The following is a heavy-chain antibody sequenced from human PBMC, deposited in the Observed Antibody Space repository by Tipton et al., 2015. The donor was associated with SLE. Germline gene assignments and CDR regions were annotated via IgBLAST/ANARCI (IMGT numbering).Heavy chain of an antibody. CDR2: ISYDGSNK. CDR1: GFTFSSYA. V-gene: IGHV3-30*04. Sequence: SLRLSCAASGFTFSSYAMHWVRQAPGKGLEWVAVISYDGSNKYYADSVKGRFTISRDNSKNTLYLQMNSLRAEDTAVYYCALGEQQLVRGRGYFQHWGQGTLVTVSS. D-gene: IGHD6-13*01. CDR3: ALGEQQLVRGRGYFQH. J-gene: IGHJ1*01.